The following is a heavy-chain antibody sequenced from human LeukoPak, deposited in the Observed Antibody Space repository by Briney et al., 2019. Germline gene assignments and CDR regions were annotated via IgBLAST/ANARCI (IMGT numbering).Heavy chain of an antibody. CDR1: GGSISSGDYY. CDR3: ARVTPSTVTTLYNWFDP. J-gene: IGHJ5*02. V-gene: IGHV4-30-4*08. D-gene: IGHD4-11*01. Sequence: SETLSLTCTVSGGSISSGDYYWSWIRQPPGKGLEWIGYIYYSGSTYYNPSLKSRVTISVDTSKNLSSVTAADTAVYYCARVTPSTVTTLYNWFDPWGQGTLVTVSS. CDR2: IYYSGST.